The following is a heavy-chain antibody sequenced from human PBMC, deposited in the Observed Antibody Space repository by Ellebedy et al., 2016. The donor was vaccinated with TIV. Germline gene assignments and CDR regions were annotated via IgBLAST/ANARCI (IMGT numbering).Heavy chain of an antibody. V-gene: IGHV3-30-3*01. D-gene: IGHD6-25*01. Sequence: GGSLRLXXAASGFTFSSYAMHWVRQAPGKGLEWVAVTSYDGNNKYYADSVKGRFTISRDNSKNTLYLQMNSLRAEDTAVYYCARDGVLKASGDAFDIWGQGTMVTVSS. J-gene: IGHJ3*02. CDR1: GFTFSSYA. CDR2: TSYDGNNK. CDR3: ARDGVLKASGDAFDI.